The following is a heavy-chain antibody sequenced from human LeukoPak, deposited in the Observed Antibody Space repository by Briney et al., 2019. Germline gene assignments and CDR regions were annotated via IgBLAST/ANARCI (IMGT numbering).Heavy chain of an antibody. D-gene: IGHD3-10*01. CDR3: ARDWWFGEYNWFDP. Sequence: PSETLSLTCTVSGDSISSADYYWSWIRQPPGKGLEWIGNIYNSGSTYYNPSLKSRVTISEDTSKNQFSLKLSSVTAADTAVYYCARDWWFGEYNWFDPWGQGTLVIVSS. CDR1: GDSISSADYY. J-gene: IGHJ5*02. V-gene: IGHV4-30-4*01. CDR2: IYNSGST.